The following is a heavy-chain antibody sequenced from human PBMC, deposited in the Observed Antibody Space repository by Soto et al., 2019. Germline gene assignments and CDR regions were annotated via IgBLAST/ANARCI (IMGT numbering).Heavy chain of an antibody. CDR3: ARDLRTGDKSSDLDWYFDL. V-gene: IGHV4-30-4*01. D-gene: IGHD7-27*01. J-gene: IGHJ2*01. CDR2: IYYSGST. Sequence: PSETLSLTCTVSGGSISSGDYYWSWIRQPPGKGLEWIGYIYYSGSTYYNPSLKSRVTISVDTSKNQFSLKLSSVTAADTAVYYCARDLRTGDKSSDLDWYFDLWGRGTLVTVSS. CDR1: GGSISSGDYY.